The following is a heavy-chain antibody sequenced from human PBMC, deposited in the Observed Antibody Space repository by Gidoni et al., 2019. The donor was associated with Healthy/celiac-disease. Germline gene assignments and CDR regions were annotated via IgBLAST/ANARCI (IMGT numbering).Heavy chain of an antibody. J-gene: IGHJ6*03. V-gene: IGHV1-2*02. CDR3: ARDGGYCSSTSCGIGLMDV. D-gene: IGHD2-2*01. CDR2: INPNSGGT. CDR1: GYTLTGYY. Sequence: QVQLVQSGAEVKKPGASVKVSCKASGYTLTGYYMHWVRQAPGQGLEWMGWINPNSGGTNYAQKFQGRVTMTRDTSISTAYMELSRLRSDDTAVYYCARDGGYCSSTSCGIGLMDVWGKGTTVTVSS.